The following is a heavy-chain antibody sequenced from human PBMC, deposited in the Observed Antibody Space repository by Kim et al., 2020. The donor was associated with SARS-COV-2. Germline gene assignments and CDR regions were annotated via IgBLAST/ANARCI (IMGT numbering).Heavy chain of an antibody. Sequence: GGSLRLSCAASGFTFGDHAMHWVRQAPGKGLEWVSGISWNSGSITYADSVKGRFTISRDNAKNSLYLQLNSLRAEDTALYYCAKAIQFASSFGYYYYGM. D-gene: IGHD3-3*01. CDR3: AKAIQFASSFGYYYYGM. V-gene: IGHV3-9*01. CDR2: ISWNSGSI. J-gene: IGHJ6*01. CDR1: GFTFGDHA.